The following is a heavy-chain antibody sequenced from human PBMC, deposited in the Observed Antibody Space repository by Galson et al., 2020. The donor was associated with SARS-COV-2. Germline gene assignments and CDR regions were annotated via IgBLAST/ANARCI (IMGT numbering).Heavy chain of an antibody. V-gene: IGHV7-4-1*02. CDR3: ARDSDPYYYDSSGYVRKDYYYMDV. D-gene: IGHD3-22*01. CDR2: INTNTGNP. Sequence: DSVKVSCKASGYTFTSYAMNWVRQAPGQGLEWMGWINTNTGNPTYAQGFTGRFVFSLDTSVSTAYLQISSLKAEDTAVYYCARDSDPYYYDSSGYVRKDYYYMDVWGKGTTVTVSS. CDR1: GYTFTSYA. J-gene: IGHJ6*03.